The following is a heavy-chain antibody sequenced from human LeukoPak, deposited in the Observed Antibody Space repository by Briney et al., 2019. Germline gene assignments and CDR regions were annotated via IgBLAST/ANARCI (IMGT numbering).Heavy chain of an antibody. Sequence: GASMKVSCKASGYTFTSYDINWVRQATGQGLEWMGWMNPNSGNTGYAQKFQGRVTMTRNTSISTAYMELSSLRSEDTAVYYCARSDSQAYYDFWSGYVVAYYGMDVWGQGTTVTVSS. CDR3: ARSDSQAYYDFWSGYVVAYYGMDV. V-gene: IGHV1-8*01. CDR2: MNPNSGNT. D-gene: IGHD3-3*01. CDR1: GYTFTSYD. J-gene: IGHJ6*02.